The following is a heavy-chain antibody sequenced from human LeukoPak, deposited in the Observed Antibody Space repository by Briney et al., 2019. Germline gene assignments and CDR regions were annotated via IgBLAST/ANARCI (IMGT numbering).Heavy chain of an antibody. J-gene: IGHJ3*02. V-gene: IGHV4-59*08. CDR3: ARPDSSGYYYDAFDI. D-gene: IGHD3-22*01. Sequence: PSETLSLTCTVSGGSISSYYWSWIRQPPGKGLEWIGYIYYSGSTNYNPSLKSRVTISVDTSKNQFSLKLSSVTAADTAVYYCARPDSSGYYYDAFDIWGQGTMVTVSS. CDR1: GGSISSYY. CDR2: IYYSGST.